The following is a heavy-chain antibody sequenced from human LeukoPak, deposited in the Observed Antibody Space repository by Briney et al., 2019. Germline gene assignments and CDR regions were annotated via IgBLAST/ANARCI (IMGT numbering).Heavy chain of an antibody. CDR3: ARDPSSNWYNYFDH. D-gene: IGHD6-13*01. J-gene: IGHJ4*02. Sequence: GGSLRLSCAASGFTFSSYWMSWVRQAPGKGLEWVANIKQDGSEKYYVDSVKGRFTISRDNAKNSLYLQMNSLRAEDTAVYYCARDPSSNWYNYFDHWGQGTLVTVSS. CDR2: IKQDGSEK. V-gene: IGHV3-7*01. CDR1: GFTFSSYW.